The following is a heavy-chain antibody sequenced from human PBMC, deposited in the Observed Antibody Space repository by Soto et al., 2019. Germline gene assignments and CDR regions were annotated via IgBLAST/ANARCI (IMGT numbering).Heavy chain of an antibody. J-gene: IGHJ6*02. V-gene: IGHV2-26*01. CDR1: GFSLSNARMG. CDR3: ARAXYDFWSGYHYYYYGMDV. CDR2: IFSNDEK. Sequence: KSGPTLVNPTETLTLTCTVSGFSLSNARMGVSWIRQPPGKALEWLAHIFSNDEKSYSTSLKSRLTISKDTSKSQVVLTMTNMDPVDTATYYCARAXYDFWSGYHYYYYGMDVWGQGTTVTVPS. D-gene: IGHD3-3*01.